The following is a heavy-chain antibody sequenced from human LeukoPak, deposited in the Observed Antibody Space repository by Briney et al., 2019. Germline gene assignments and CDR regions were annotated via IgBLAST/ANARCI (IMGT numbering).Heavy chain of an antibody. J-gene: IGHJ4*02. CDR1: GFTFSSYA. CDR2: ISGSGGST. Sequence: GGSLRLSCAASGFTFSSYAMSWVRQAPGKGLEWVSAISGSGGSTYYADSVKGRFTISRDNSKNTLYLQMNSLRAEDTAVHYCAKRGRVVVVAATDYWGQGTLVTVSS. D-gene: IGHD2-15*01. CDR3: AKRGRVVVVAATDY. V-gene: IGHV3-23*01.